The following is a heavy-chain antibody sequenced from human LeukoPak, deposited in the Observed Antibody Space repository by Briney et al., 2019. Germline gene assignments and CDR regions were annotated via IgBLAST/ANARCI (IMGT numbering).Heavy chain of an antibody. CDR1: GFTFSNYA. D-gene: IGHD2/OR15-2a*01. J-gene: IGHJ3*02. CDR3: ARVGSTSDAFDI. CDR2: INDRGIAT. Sequence: GGSLRLSCAASGFTFSNYAMSWVRQAPGKGLEWVSTINDRGIATYYADSVKGRFTISRDNSKNTLSLQVSSLRAEDTALYHCARVGSTSDAFDIWGQGTMVTVSS. V-gene: IGHV3-23*01.